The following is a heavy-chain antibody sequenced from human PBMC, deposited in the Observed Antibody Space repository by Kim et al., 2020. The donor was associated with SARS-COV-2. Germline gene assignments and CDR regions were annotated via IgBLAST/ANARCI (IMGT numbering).Heavy chain of an antibody. CDR2: ISGSGGST. CDR1: GFTFSSYA. D-gene: IGHD6-19*01. J-gene: IGHJ6*02. CDR3: AKDGPANTFKWQVLYYYGMDV. Sequence: GGSLRLSCAASGFTFSSYAMSWVRQAPGNGLEWVSAISGSGGSTNYADSGKGRFTISRDNSKNTLYLQMNSLRAEDTAVYYCAKDGPANTFKWQVLYYYGMDVWGQGTPVTVSS. V-gene: IGHV3-23*01.